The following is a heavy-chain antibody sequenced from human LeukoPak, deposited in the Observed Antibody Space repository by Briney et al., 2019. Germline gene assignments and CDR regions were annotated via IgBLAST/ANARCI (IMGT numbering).Heavy chain of an antibody. D-gene: IGHD6-19*01. CDR1: GIIFSTYA. CDR3: AKSYSNGWYDSFDI. CDR2: INWNANSA. J-gene: IGHJ3*02. V-gene: IGHV3-20*04. Sequence: GGSLRLSCAASGIIFSTYAMSWVRQAPGKGLEWVAGINWNANSAGYTDSVKGRFTVSRDNAKNSLFLQLNSLRAEDTALYYCAKSYSNGWYDSFDIWGQGTMVTVSS.